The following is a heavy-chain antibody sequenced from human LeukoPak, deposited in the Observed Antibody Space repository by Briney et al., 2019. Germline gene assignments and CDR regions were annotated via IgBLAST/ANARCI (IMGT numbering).Heavy chain of an antibody. D-gene: IGHD2-2*01. CDR3: ERDRSASWVYDY. V-gene: IGHV3-30*03. CDR2: ISYDGSNK. J-gene: IGHJ4*02. Sequence: QSGRSLRLSCAASGFTFSSNGMHWVRQAPGKGLEWVAVISYDGSNKYYADSVKGRFTISRDNSKNRLYLKMNSLRPENTAVYYCERDRSASWVYDYWGQGTLVAVTS. CDR1: GFTFSSNG.